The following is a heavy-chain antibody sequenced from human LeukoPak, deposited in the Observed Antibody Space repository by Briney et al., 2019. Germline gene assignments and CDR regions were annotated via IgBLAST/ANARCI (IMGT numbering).Heavy chain of an antibody. V-gene: IGHV3-7*01. CDR1: GFTFSSYA. CDR3: ARDYGIDY. J-gene: IGHJ4*02. D-gene: IGHD4-17*01. Sequence: GGSLRLSCAASGFTFSSYAMSWVRQAPGKGLEWVANIKQDGSEKYYVDSVKGRFTISRGNAKNSLYLQMNSLRAEDTAVYYCARDYGIDYWGQGTLVTVSS. CDR2: IKQDGSEK.